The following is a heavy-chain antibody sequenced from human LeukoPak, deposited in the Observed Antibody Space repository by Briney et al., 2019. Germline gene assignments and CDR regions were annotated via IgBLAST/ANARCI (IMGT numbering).Heavy chain of an antibody. J-gene: IGHJ5*02. CDR2: IYYSGNT. Sequence: SETLSLTCTVSGGSISSYYWSWIRQPPGKGLEWIGYIYYSGNTNYNPSLKSRVTISVDTSKNQFSLKLSSVTAADTAVYYCARYGSGSYYNAEFDPWGQGTLVTVSS. CDR1: GGSISSYY. CDR3: ARYGSGSYYNAEFDP. D-gene: IGHD3-10*01. V-gene: IGHV4-59*01.